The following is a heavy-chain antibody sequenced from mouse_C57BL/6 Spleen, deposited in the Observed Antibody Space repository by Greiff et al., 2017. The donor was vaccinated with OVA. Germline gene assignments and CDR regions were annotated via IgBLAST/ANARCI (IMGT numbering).Heavy chain of an antibody. CDR1: GYTFTSYD. J-gene: IGHJ1*03. D-gene: IGHD3-2*02. CDR3: ARDSSGYGWYFDV. V-gene: IGHV1-85*01. Sequence: VKLQESGPELVKPGASVKLSCKASGYTFTSYDINWVKQRPGQGLEWIGWIYPRDGSTKYNEKFKGKATLTVDTSSSTAYMELHSLTSEDSAVYFCARDSSGYGWYFDVWGTGTTVTVSS. CDR2: IYPRDGST.